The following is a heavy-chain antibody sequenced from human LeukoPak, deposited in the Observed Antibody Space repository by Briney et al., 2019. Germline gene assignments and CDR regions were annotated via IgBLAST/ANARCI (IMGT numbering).Heavy chain of an antibody. CDR3: ARTYYDSSGYYYYFDY. Sequence: SVKVSCKASGGTFSSYAISWVRQAPGQGLEWMGGIIPIFGTANYAQKFQGRVTITTDESTSTAYMGLSSLRSEDTAVYYCARTYYDSSGYYYYFDYWGQGTLVTVSS. D-gene: IGHD3-22*01. J-gene: IGHJ4*02. CDR2: IIPIFGTA. V-gene: IGHV1-69*05. CDR1: GGTFSSYA.